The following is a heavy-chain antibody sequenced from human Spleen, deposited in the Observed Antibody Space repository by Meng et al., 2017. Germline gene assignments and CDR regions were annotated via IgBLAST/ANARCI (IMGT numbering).Heavy chain of an antibody. CDR2: LSSSGST. J-gene: IGHJ4*02. V-gene: IGHV4-59*01. Sequence: QAPLQESGPGLVKPSETMSLTCTVSGACISTYYWSWIRQPPGKGLDWIGYLSSSGSTNYNPSLKSRVTISRDTSKNQFSLKLSSVTAADTAVYYCARVPMYYYDRTFDYWGQGTLVTVSS. CDR1: GACISTYY. D-gene: IGHD3-22*01. CDR3: ARVPMYYYDRTFDY.